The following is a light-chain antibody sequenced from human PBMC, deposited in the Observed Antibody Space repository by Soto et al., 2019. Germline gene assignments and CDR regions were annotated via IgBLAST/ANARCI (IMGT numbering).Light chain of an antibody. CDR1: QGIGTY. J-gene: IGKJ1*01. CDR3: QQTYSTPPWT. CDR2: DAS. Sequence: DIRLTQSPSSLSASVGDRVAISCRATQGIGTYLTWYHQQPGRAPNLLIYDASTLQTGAPSRFSGRASATDFTLTISSLQPEDVGTYFCQQTYSTPPWTFGQGTRVEI. V-gene: IGKV1-39*01.